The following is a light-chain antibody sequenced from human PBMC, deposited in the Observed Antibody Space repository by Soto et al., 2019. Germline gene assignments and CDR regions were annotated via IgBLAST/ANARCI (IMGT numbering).Light chain of an antibody. CDR2: AAS. V-gene: IGKV1-39*01. CDR3: QQSYSSPPT. Sequence: DIQKTQSPSSLSPYVEDRAIITCRARQSISNHLNWYQQKPGKAPKLLIFAASSLQSGVPSRFSGSRSGPDFTLTISSLQPEDFATYYCQQSYSSPPTFGQGTKVDSK. J-gene: IGKJ1*01. CDR1: QSISNH.